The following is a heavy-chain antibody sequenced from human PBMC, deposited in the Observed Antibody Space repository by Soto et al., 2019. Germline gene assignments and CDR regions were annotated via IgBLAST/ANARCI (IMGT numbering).Heavy chain of an antibody. CDR3: ASSIADLGIHFDY. CDR1: GYTFTSYA. D-gene: IGHD6-6*01. CDR2: INAGNGNT. J-gene: IGHJ4*02. V-gene: IGHV1-3*01. Sequence: QVQLVQSGAEVKKPGASVKVSCKASGYTFTSYAMHWVRQAPGQRLEWMGWINAGNGNTKYSQKFQGRVNITRDTYASTAYMELSSLRSEDTAGYYCASSIADLGIHFDYWGQGTLVTVSS.